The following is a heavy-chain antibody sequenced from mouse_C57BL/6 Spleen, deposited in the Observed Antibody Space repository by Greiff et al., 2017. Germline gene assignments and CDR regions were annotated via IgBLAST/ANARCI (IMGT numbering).Heavy chain of an antibody. Sequence: VKLQQPGAELVRPGSSVKLSCKASGYTFTSYWMDWVKQRPGQGLEWIGNIYPSDSETHYNQKFKDKATLTVDKSSSTAYMQLSSLTSEDSAVYYCARGRDYAMDYWGQGTSVTVSS. V-gene: IGHV1-61*01. CDR1: GYTFTSYW. J-gene: IGHJ4*01. CDR3: ARGRDYAMDY. CDR2: IYPSDSET.